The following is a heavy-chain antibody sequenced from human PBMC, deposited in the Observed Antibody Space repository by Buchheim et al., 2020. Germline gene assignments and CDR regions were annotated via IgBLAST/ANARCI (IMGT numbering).Heavy chain of an antibody. Sequence: EVQLLESGGGLVQPGGSLRLSCAASGFTFSNYAMSWVRQAPGKGLEWVSTISGSGGSTYYADSVKGRFTISRDTSKTTLYLQMNSLRAEDTAVYYCANNGDGYNYYFDYWGQGTL. CDR2: ISGSGGST. CDR3: ANNGDGYNYYFDY. V-gene: IGHV3-23*01. CDR1: GFTFSNYA. D-gene: IGHD5-24*01. J-gene: IGHJ4*02.